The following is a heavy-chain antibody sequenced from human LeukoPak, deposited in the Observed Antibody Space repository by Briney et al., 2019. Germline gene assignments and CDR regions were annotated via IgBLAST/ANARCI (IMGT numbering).Heavy chain of an antibody. V-gene: IGHV3-21*04. CDR2: ISSSSSYI. J-gene: IGHJ3*02. CDR1: GFTFSSYS. D-gene: IGHD5-12*01. Sequence: GGSLRLSCAASGFTFSSYSMNWVRQAPGKGLEWVSSISSSSSYIYYADSVKGRFTISRDNAKNSLYLQMNSLRAEDTAVYYCATHRDSGYDGMDAFDIWGQGTMVTVSS. CDR3: ATHRDSGYDGMDAFDI.